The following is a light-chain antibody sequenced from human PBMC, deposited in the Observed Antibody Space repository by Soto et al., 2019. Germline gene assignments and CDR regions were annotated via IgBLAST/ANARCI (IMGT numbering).Light chain of an antibody. CDR1: QSINNW. J-gene: IGKJ5*01. V-gene: IGKV1-5*03. CDR2: KAS. Sequence: IQMTQSPSNLSASVGDRLTITCRASQSINNWLAWYQKKPGRAPKLLIYKASVLETVAPSRFSGTGSGTEFTLTINGLQPDDFATYYCQKYSSYSPITFCPGTRLQIK. CDR3: QKYSSYSPIT.